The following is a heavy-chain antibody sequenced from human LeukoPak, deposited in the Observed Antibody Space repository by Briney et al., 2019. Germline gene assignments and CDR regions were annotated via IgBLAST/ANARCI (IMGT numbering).Heavy chain of an antibody. Sequence: PGGSLRLSCAASGFTFSSYGMHWVRQAPGKGLEWVAFIRYDGSNKYYADSVKGRFTISRDNSKNTLYLQMNSLRAEDTAVYYCAKGEYSSPVRPDYWGQGTLVTVSS. CDR2: IRYDGSNK. J-gene: IGHJ4*02. CDR3: AKGEYSSPVRPDY. CDR1: GFTFSSYG. D-gene: IGHD6-6*01. V-gene: IGHV3-30*02.